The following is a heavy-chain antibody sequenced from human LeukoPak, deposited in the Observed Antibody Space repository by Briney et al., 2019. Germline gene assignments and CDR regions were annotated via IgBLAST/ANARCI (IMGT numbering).Heavy chain of an antibody. Sequence: ASVKVSCKASGYTFTSYGISWVRPAPGQGLEWMGWISAYNGNTNYAQKLQGRVTMTTDTSTSTAYMELRSLRSDDTAVYYCARMMGATTVVAFDIWGQGTMVTVSS. D-gene: IGHD1-26*01. CDR2: ISAYNGNT. CDR1: GYTFTSYG. J-gene: IGHJ3*02. V-gene: IGHV1-18*01. CDR3: ARMMGATTVVAFDI.